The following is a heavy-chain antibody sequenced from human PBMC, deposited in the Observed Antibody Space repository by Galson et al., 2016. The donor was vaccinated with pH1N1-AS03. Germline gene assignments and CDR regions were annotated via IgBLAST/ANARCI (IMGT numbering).Heavy chain of an antibody. CDR3: ARASSFGSGSRAFDY. Sequence: SLRLSCAVSGITFSSSSMNWVRQAPGKGLEWVASISSGGNAIYYADKLKGRFAVSRDNANNLLFLQMNSLRAEDTVVYYCARASSFGSGSRAFDYWGQGTLVTVSS. V-gene: IGHV3-21*06. CDR1: GITFSSSS. J-gene: IGHJ4*02. CDR2: ISSGGNAI. D-gene: IGHD3-10*01.